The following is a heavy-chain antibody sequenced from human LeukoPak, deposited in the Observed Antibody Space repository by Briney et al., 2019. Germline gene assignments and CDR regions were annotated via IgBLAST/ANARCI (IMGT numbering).Heavy chain of an antibody. Sequence: GGSLRLSCAASGFTFSSYGMHWVRQAPGKGLQWVAYIRYDGSNKYYADSVKGRFTISRDNSKNTLYMQMNSRRAEDTSVYYCSKRSDDYFDYWVQGTLVTVSS. CDR1: GFTFSSYG. CDR3: SKRSDDYFDY. J-gene: IGHJ4*02. CDR2: IRYDGSNK. V-gene: IGHV3-30*02.